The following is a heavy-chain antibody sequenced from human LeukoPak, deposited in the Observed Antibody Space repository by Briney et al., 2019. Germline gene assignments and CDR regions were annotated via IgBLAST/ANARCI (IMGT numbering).Heavy chain of an antibody. V-gene: IGHV4-59*01. Sequence: SETLSLTCTVSGDSISSFYWSWIRQPPGKGLEWIGYIYYSGSTNYNPSLKSRVTISVDTSKNQFSLKLSSVTAADTAVYYCARGSRQQLAGGAFDIWGQGTMVTVSS. D-gene: IGHD6-13*01. CDR1: GDSISSFY. CDR2: IYYSGST. J-gene: IGHJ3*02. CDR3: ARGSRQQLAGGAFDI.